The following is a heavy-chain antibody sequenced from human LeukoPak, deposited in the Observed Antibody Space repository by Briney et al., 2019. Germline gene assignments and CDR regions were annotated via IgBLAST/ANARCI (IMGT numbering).Heavy chain of an antibody. CDR1: GFTFNDYA. J-gene: IGHJ4*02. CDR2: ISGGTGGST. V-gene: IGHV3-23*01. CDR3: AKRGSSSWTRFDY. Sequence: PGGSLRLSCAASGFTFNDYAINWVRQAPGKGLEWVSVISGGTGGSTYYADSVKGRFTISRDNSKNTLYLQMKSLRAEDTAVYYCAKRGSSSWTRFDYWGQGTLVTVSS. D-gene: IGHD6-13*01.